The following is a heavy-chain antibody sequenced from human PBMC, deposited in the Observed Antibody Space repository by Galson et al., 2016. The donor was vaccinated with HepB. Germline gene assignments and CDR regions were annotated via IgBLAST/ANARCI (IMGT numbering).Heavy chain of an antibody. CDR2: IYTAGNT. Sequence: SLRLSCAVSGFSVSTNYMSWVRQAPGKGLEWVSIIYTAGNTYYTDSVKGRFTISRDNAQNTLYLQMTSLTGEDTSVYYCARGPGYYSASGRRGDYNPMDVWGQGTTFIVSS. CDR3: ARGPGYYSASGRRGDYNPMDV. CDR1: GFSVSTNY. D-gene: IGHD3-10*01. J-gene: IGHJ6*02. V-gene: IGHV3-53*01.